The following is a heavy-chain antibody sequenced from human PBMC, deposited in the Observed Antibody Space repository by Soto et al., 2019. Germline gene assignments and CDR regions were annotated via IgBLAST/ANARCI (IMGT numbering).Heavy chain of an antibody. D-gene: IGHD4-17*01. V-gene: IGHV3-48*01. Sequence: GGSLRLSCAASGFTFSSYSMNWVRQAPGKGLEWVSYISSSSSTIYYADSVKGRFTISRDNAKNSLYLQMNSLRAEDTAVYYCARDWSLTTVTHDYWGQGTLVTVSS. CDR2: ISSSSSTI. CDR1: GFTFSSYS. CDR3: ARDWSLTTVTHDY. J-gene: IGHJ4*02.